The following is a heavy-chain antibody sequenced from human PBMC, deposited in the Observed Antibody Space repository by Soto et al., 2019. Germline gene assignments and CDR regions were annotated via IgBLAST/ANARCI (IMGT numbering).Heavy chain of an antibody. D-gene: IGHD6-13*01. V-gene: IGHV3-66*01. Sequence: GGSLRLSCAASGFTVTRTHMTWVRQAPGKGLEWVSAIYSDGSTYFADSVKGRFSISRDISKNTLYLQMNSLRAEDTAEYYCASGSSSWHYWGQGTLVTVSS. CDR3: ASGSSSWHY. J-gene: IGHJ4*02. CDR1: GFTVTRTH. CDR2: IYSDGST.